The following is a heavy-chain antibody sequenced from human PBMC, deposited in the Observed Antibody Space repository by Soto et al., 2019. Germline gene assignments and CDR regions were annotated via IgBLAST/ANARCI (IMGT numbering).Heavy chain of an antibody. J-gene: IGHJ4*02. CDR2: VFHSGST. CDR3: ARGSYGTGSDY. CDR1: GGSISSGGYS. Sequence: QLQLQESGSGLVKPSQTLSLTCTVSGGSISSGGYSWSWLRQPPGKGLEWIGYVFHSGSTYYSPSLKSRVTISVDGSKNQFSLKLSSVTAADTAVYYCARGSYGTGSDYWGQGTLVTVSS. D-gene: IGHD3-10*01. V-gene: IGHV4-30-2*01.